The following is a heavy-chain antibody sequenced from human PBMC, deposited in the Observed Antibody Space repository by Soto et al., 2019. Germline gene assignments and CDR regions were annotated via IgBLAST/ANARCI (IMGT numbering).Heavy chain of an antibody. CDR3: AREMYCSSTSCPHYFFFYGMDV. J-gene: IGHJ6*01. Sequence: SVKGSCKASGGTFSSYAISWVRQAPGQGLEWMGGIIPIFGTANYAQKLQGRVTITADESTSTAYMELGSLRSEDTAVYYCAREMYCSSTSCPHYFFFYGMDVRGEGATVTVSS. V-gene: IGHV1-69*13. D-gene: IGHD2-2*01. CDR2: IIPIFGTA. CDR1: GGTFSSYA.